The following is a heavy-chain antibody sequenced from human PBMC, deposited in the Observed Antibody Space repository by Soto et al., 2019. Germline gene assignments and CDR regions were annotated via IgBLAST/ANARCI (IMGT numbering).Heavy chain of an antibody. CDR3: ARDGGRRGGGYFDL. Sequence: EVQLVESGGGLVKPGGSLRLSCAASGFTFSSYSMNWVRQAPGKGLEWVSSISSSSSNIYYADAVKGRFTMSRDNAKNLVYLKMNSLGAEDTAVYYCARDGGRRGGGYFDLWGRGTLVTVSS. D-gene: IGHD3-16*01. J-gene: IGHJ2*01. V-gene: IGHV3-21*06. CDR1: GFTFSSYS. CDR2: ISSSSSNI.